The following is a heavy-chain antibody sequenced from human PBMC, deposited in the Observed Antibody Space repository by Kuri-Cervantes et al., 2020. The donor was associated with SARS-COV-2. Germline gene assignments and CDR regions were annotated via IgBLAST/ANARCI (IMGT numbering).Heavy chain of an antibody. J-gene: IGHJ6*02. CDR2: ISSSSSYI. CDR1: GFTFEDYA. Sequence: GGSLRLSCAASGFTFEDYAMHWVRQAPGKGLEWVSSISSSSSYIYYADSVKGRFTISRDNAKNSLYLQMSSLRAEDTAVYYCARDLGYDYVWGSYRYRYYYGMDVWGQGTTVTVSS. V-gene: IGHV3-21*01. D-gene: IGHD3-16*02. CDR3: ARDLGYDYVWGSYRYRYYYGMDV.